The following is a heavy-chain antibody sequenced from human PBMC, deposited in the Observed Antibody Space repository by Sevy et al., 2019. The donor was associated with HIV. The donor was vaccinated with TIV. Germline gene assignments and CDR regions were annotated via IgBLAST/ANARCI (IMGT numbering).Heavy chain of an antibody. D-gene: IGHD1-26*01. CDR2: ISYEGSET. V-gene: IGHV3-30-3*01. Sequence: GGSLRLSYAASGFAFSSHAMHWVRQAPGKGLEWVAVISYEGSETFYAASVEGRFTISRDNSKNILSLQINSLRPEDTAVYYCARDGGYSIKWYPLYWGHGTLVTVSS. CDR3: ARDGGYSIKWYPLY. CDR1: GFAFSSHA. J-gene: IGHJ4*01.